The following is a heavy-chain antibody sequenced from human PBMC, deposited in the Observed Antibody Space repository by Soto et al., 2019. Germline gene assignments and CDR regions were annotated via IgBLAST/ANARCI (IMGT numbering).Heavy chain of an antibody. Sequence: QVQLVQSGAEVKKPGASVKVSCKASGYTFTSYDINWVRQATGQGLEWMGWMNPNSGNTGYAQKFQGRVTMTRNTSISTAYMELSSLRSEDTAVYYCARDKIAAAGPGIGYWGQGTLVTVSS. CDR2: MNPNSGNT. CDR3: ARDKIAAAGPGIGY. V-gene: IGHV1-8*01. D-gene: IGHD6-13*01. J-gene: IGHJ4*02. CDR1: GYTFTSYD.